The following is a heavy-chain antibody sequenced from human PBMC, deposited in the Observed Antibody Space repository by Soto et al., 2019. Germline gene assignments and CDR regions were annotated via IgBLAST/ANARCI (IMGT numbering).Heavy chain of an antibody. CDR1: GGTFSSYA. D-gene: IGHD6-6*01. CDR2: IIPIFGTA. CDR3: AVGAGYSSSLGYGMDV. J-gene: IGHJ6*02. Sequence: GASVKVSCKASGGTFSSYAISWVRQAPGQGLEWMGGIIPIFGTANYAQKFQGRVTITADESTSTAYMELSSLRSEDTAVYYCAVGAGYSSSLGYGMDVWGQGTTVTVSS. V-gene: IGHV1-69*13.